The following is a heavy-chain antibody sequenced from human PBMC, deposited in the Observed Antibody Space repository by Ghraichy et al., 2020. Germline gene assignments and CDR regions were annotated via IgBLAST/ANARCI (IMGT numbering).Heavy chain of an antibody. V-gene: IGHV3-30*02. Sequence: GGSLRLSCAASGFTFSSYGMHWVRQAPGKGLEWVAFIRYDGSNKYYADSVKGRFTISRDNSKNTLYLQMNSLRAEDTAVYYCAKAPYCSSTSCYRTPNYYYYYMDVWGKGTTVTVSS. D-gene: IGHD2-2*01. J-gene: IGHJ6*03. CDR2: IRYDGSNK. CDR1: GFTFSSYG. CDR3: AKAPYCSSTSCYRTPNYYYYYMDV.